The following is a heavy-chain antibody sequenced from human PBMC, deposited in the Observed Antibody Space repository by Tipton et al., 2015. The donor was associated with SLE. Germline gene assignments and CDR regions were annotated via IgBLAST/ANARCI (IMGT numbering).Heavy chain of an antibody. CDR1: GDSISNYY. Sequence: TLSLTCTVSGDSISNYYWSWIRQPPGKGLEWIGYIFTSGSTNYNPSLKSRVTISVDTSKNQISLKLSSVTAADTAVYYCAGDRSISWNVDYYYGMDVWGQGTTVTVSS. D-gene: IGHD6-13*01. J-gene: IGHJ6*02. CDR3: AGDRSISWNVDYYYGMDV. CDR2: IFTSGST. V-gene: IGHV4-59*01.